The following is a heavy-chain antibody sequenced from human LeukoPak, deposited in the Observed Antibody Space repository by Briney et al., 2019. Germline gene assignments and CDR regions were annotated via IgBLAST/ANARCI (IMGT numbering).Heavy chain of an antibody. CDR3: ARDVATLLTRIPLTMVRDPSVHGAFDI. V-gene: IGHV3-21*01. J-gene: IGHJ3*02. CDR2: ISSSSSYI. D-gene: IGHD3-10*01. Sequence: PGGSLRLSCAASGFTFSSYGMNWVRQAPGKGLEWVSSISSSSSYIYYADSVKGRFTISRDNAKNSLYLQMNSLRAEDTAVYYCARDVATLLTRIPLTMVRDPSVHGAFDIWGQGTMVTVSS. CDR1: GFTFSSYG.